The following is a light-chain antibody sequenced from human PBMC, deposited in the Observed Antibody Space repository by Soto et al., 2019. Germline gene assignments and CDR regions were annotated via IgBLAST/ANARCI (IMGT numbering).Light chain of an antibody. V-gene: IGKV1-5*01. CDR3: QQYNTYSWT. Sequence: DLQMTQSPSTLSASVGDRVTITCRASQSISSWLAWYQQKSGKAPKVLIYDASRLESGVPSRFSGSGSGTEFTLTISSLQPDDFATYYCQQYNTYSWTFGQGTKVEVK. CDR2: DAS. CDR1: QSISSW. J-gene: IGKJ1*01.